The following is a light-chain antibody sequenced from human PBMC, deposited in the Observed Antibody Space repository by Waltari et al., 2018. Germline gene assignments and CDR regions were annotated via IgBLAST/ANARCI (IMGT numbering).Light chain of an antibody. J-gene: IGKJ1*01. Sequence: EIMLTQSPGTLSLSPGGRATLSCRASQIIFRALAWYQQKPGQAPRLLIYDVSTRASGIPDRFSGSGSGTDFSLTISRLEPEDFAVYYCQHYVRLPVTFGQGTKLEFK. CDR1: QIIFRA. CDR2: DVS. CDR3: QHYVRLPVT. V-gene: IGKV3-20*01.